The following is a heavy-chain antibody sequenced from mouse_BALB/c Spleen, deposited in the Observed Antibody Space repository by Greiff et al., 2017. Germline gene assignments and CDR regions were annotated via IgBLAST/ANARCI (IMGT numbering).Heavy chain of an antibody. Sequence: EVQVVESGGGLVQPGGSLKLSCAASGFTFSSYGMSWVRQTPDKRLELVATINSNGGSTYYPDSVKGRFTISRDNAKNTLYLQMSSLKSEDTAMYYCARVGITRDYYFDYWGQGTTLTVAS. CDR2: INSNGGST. CDR3: ARVGITRDYYFDY. D-gene: IGHD2-4*01. V-gene: IGHV5-6-3*01. J-gene: IGHJ2*01. CDR1: GFTFSSYG.